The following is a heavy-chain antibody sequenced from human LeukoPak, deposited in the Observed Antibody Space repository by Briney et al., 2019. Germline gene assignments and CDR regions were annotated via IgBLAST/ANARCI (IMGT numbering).Heavy chain of an antibody. CDR2: IYTSGST. CDR3: ARESYCSSTSCYTQRTYYYYYYYMDV. J-gene: IGHJ6*03. CDR1: GGSISSYY. Sequence: PSETLSLTCAVSGGSISSYYWSWIRQPAGKGLGWVGRIYTSGSTNYNPSLKSRVTISVDTSKNQFSLKLSSVTAADTAVYYCARESYCSSTSCYTQRTYYYYYYYMDVWGKGTTVTVSS. V-gene: IGHV4-4*07. D-gene: IGHD2-2*02.